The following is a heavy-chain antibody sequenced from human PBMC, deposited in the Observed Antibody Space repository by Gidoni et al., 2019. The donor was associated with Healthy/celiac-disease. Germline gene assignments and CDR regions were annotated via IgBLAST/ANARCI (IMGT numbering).Heavy chain of an antibody. V-gene: IGHV3-30*18. Sequence: QVQLVESGGGVVQPGRSLRLSCAASGFTFSRYGLPWVRQDPGKGLEWVAVISYDGSNKSYADSVKGRFTISRDNSKNTLYLQMNSLRAEDTAVYYCAKDHYDILTGYPDYYGMDVWGQGTTVTVSS. D-gene: IGHD3-9*01. J-gene: IGHJ6*02. CDR1: GFTFSRYG. CDR2: ISYDGSNK. CDR3: AKDHYDILTGYPDYYGMDV.